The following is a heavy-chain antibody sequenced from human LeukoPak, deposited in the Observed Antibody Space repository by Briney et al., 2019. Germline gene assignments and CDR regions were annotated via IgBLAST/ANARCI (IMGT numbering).Heavy chain of an antibody. Sequence: PGGSLRLSCAASGFTFSNAWMSWVRQAPGKGLEWVGRIKSKTDGGTTDYAAPVKGRFTISRDDSKNTLYLQMNSLKTEDTAVSYCTTGPDTVIYYFDYWGQGTLVTVSS. J-gene: IGHJ4*02. D-gene: IGHD4-17*01. CDR1: GFTFSNAW. V-gene: IGHV3-15*01. CDR2: IKSKTDGGTT. CDR3: TTGPDTVIYYFDY.